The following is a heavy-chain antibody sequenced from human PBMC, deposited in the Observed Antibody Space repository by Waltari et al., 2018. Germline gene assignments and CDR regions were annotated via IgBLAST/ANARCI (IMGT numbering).Heavy chain of an antibody. J-gene: IGHJ4*02. D-gene: IGHD2-8*02. V-gene: IGHV3-30-3*01. CDR2: ISDDGSNK. CDR3: AREVRAVVYARYFDY. Sequence: QVQLVESGGGVVQPGRSLRLSCAASGFTFSSYAMHWVRQAPGKGLEWVAVISDDGSNKYYADSVKGRFTISRDNSKNTLYLQMNSLRAEDTAVYYCAREVRAVVYARYFDYWGQGTLVTVSS. CDR1: GFTFSSYA.